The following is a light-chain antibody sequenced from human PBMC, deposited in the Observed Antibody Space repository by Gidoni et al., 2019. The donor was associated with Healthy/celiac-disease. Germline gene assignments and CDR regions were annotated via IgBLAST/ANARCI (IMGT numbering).Light chain of an antibody. CDR2: GAS. V-gene: IGKV3-15*01. CDR1: QSVSSN. CDR3: QQYNNWPSWT. J-gene: IGKJ1*01. Sequence: IVMKQSPATLSVSPGERATLSCRASQSVSSNLAWYQHQPGQAPRLLIYGASTRATGIPARFSGSGSGTEFTLTISSLQSEDVAVYYCQQYNNWPSWTFGQGTKVEIK.